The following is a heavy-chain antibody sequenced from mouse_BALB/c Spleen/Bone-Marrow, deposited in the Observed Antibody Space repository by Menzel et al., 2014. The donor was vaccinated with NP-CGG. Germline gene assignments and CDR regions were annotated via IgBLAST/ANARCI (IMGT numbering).Heavy chain of an antibody. V-gene: IGHV2-2*02. CDR1: GFSLTQYT. J-gene: IGHJ4*01. CDR3: ARNSDHYSLDY. Sequence: VQRVESGPGLVQPSQSLSITCTVSGFSLTQYTIYWIRQSPGKGLEWLGVVWTGGSTDYNATFISRLTITKDNSKSQVFFKMTSLEPTDTAIYYCARNSDHYSLDYWGQGTPVTVSS. CDR2: VWTGGST. D-gene: IGHD2-12*01.